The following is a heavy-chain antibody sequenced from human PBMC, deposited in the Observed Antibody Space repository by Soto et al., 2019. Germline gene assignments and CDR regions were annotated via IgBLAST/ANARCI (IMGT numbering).Heavy chain of an antibody. CDR3: ARHDYDILTGYPNWFDP. D-gene: IGHD3-9*01. V-gene: IGHV4-34*01. J-gene: IGHJ5*02. Sequence: PEPLSLTCAVYGGTFIGYYWSWISQPPGKGLEWIGEINHSGSTNYNPSLKSRVTISVDTSKNQFSLKLSSVTAADTAVYYCARHDYDILTGYPNWFDPWGQGTLVTVSS. CDR2: INHSGST. CDR1: GGTFIGYY.